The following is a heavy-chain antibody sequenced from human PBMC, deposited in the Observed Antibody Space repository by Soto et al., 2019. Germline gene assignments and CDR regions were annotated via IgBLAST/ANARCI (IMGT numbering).Heavy chain of an antibody. CDR3: ARDRVYGDLRVAFDI. Sequence: PSETLSLTCTVSGGSISSGGYYWSWIRQHPGKGLEWIGYIYYSGSTYYNPSLKSRVTISVDTSKNQFSLKLSSVTAADTAVYYCARDRVYGDLRVAFDIRGQGTMDPVSS. J-gene: IGHJ3*02. V-gene: IGHV4-31*03. CDR2: IYYSGST. CDR1: GGSISSGGYY. D-gene: IGHD4-17*01.